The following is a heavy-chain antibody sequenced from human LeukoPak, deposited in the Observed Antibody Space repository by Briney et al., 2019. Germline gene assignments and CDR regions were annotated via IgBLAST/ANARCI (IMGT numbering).Heavy chain of an antibody. CDR2: IIPIFGTA. V-gene: IGHV1-69*05. CDR3: ASVATNPFYYYYYYMDV. CDR1: GGTFSSYA. J-gene: IGHJ6*03. D-gene: IGHD5-12*01. Sequence: SVKVSCEASGGTFSSYAISWVRQAPGQGLEWMGGIIPIFGTANYAQKFQGRVTITTDESTSTAYMELSSLSSEDTAVYYCASVATNPFYYYYYYMDVWGKGTTVTVSS.